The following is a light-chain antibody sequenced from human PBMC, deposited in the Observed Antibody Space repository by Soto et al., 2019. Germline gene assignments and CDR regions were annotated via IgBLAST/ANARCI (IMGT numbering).Light chain of an antibody. CDR2: DNN. CDR1: SSNIGNNY. Sequence: HSVLKKPPSGSTAPREEVPISCSRSSSNIGNNYVSWYQQLPGTAPKLLIYDNNKRPSGIPDRFSGSKSGTSATLGITGLQTGDEADYYCGTWDSSLSAYVFGTGTKVTVL. CDR3: GTWDSSLSAYV. V-gene: IGLV1-51*01. J-gene: IGLJ1*01.